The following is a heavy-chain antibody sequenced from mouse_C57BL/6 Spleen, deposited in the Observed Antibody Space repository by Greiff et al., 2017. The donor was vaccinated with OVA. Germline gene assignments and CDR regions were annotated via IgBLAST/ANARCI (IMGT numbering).Heavy chain of an antibody. J-gene: IGHJ4*01. Sequence: EVKLMESGGGLVQPGGSLKLSCAASGFTFSDYYMYWVRQTPEKRLEWVAYISNGGGSTYYPDPVKGRFTISRDHATNTLYLQMSRLKYEHTAVYYCASHPYSNYVYYAMDYWGQGTSVTVSS. CDR3: ASHPYSNYVYYAMDY. CDR2: ISNGGGST. CDR1: GFTFSDYY. V-gene: IGHV5-12*01. D-gene: IGHD2-5*01.